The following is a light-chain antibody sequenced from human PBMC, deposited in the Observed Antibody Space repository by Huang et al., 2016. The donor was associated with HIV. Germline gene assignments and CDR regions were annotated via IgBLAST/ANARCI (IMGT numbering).Light chain of an antibody. CDR1: QSITSN. CDR3: QQYNNWPPWT. V-gene: IGKV3-15*01. CDR2: AAS. Sequence: EIVMTQSPATLSVSPGERATLSCRASQSITSNLAWYQQKPGQAPRLLIDAASTMATGIPARFSGSGAGTEVTISISSLQSEDFAVYYCQQYNNWPPWTFGQGTKVEIK. J-gene: IGKJ1*01.